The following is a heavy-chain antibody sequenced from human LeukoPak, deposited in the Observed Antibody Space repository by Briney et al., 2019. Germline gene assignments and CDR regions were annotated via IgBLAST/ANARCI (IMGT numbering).Heavy chain of an antibody. CDR3: ARFRHIAVAGTPHFDY. V-gene: IGHV1-2*02. J-gene: IGHJ4*02. D-gene: IGHD6-19*01. Sequence: ASVKVSCKASGYTFTDYHIHWVRQAPGQGLEWMGWINPNSGGTNYAQKSHGRVTMTRDTSINTAYMELSSLKSNDTAIYYCARFRHIAVAGTPHFDYWGQGPLVTVSS. CDR1: GYTFTDYH. CDR2: INPNSGGT.